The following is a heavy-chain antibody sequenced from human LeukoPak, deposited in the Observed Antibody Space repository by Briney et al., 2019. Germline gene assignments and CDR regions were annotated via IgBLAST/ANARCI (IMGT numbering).Heavy chain of an antibody. J-gene: IGHJ4*02. Sequence: GGSLRLSCAASGFTVSSNYMSWVRQAPGKGLEWVSVFYSGGSTYYAASVKGRFTISRDNSKNTVYLQMNSLRAEDTAVYYCARGDGYNFWDYWGQGTLVTVSS. CDR3: ARGDGYNFWDY. V-gene: IGHV3-53*01. CDR2: FYSGGST. D-gene: IGHD5-24*01. CDR1: GFTVSSNY.